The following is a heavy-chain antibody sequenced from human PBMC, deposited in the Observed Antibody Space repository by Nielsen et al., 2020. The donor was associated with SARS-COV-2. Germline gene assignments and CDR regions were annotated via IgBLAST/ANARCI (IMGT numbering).Heavy chain of an antibody. D-gene: IGHD6-19*01. J-gene: IGHJ4*02. V-gene: IGHV5-51*01. CDR3: ARGPEEYSSGWDFDY. Sequence: GESLKISCKGSGYSFTSYWIGWVRQMPGKGLEWMGIIYPGDSDTRYSPSFQGQDTISADKSISTAYLQWSSLKASDTAMYYCARGPEEYSSGWDFDYWGQGTLVTVSS. CDR1: GYSFTSYW. CDR2: IYPGDSDT.